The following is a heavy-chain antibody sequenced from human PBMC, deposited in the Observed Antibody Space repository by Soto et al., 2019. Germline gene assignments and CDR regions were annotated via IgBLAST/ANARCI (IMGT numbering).Heavy chain of an antibody. CDR3: ARGGFLGFCSGGACYPNYNHYFMDV. Sequence: ASAKDSCKAAGYIFSNYDTIWVRQDTGKGLEWMGWTNPNSGNTGYAQKFQGRVTMTRDTSTSTAYMELSSLRSEDTAVYYCARGGFLGFCSGGACYPNYNHYFMDVWGKGTTVTVSS. CDR1: GYIFSNYD. D-gene: IGHD2-15*01. V-gene: IGHV1-8*01. J-gene: IGHJ6*03. CDR2: TNPNSGNT.